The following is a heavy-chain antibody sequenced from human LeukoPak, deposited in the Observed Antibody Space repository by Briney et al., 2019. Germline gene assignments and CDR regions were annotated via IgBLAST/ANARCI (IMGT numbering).Heavy chain of an antibody. J-gene: IGHJ4*02. D-gene: IGHD1-26*01. CDR3: ARARNGTLKY. Sequence: GGSLRLSCAASGFTFSHYAMHWVRQAPGKGLEWVAVISYDGSNQYSEDYVKGRLTISRDNSRHTLFLQLNSLRPKDMAVYYCARARNGTLKYWGQGTLVTVSS. CDR2: ISYDGSNQ. CDR1: GFTFSHYA. V-gene: IGHV3-30*01.